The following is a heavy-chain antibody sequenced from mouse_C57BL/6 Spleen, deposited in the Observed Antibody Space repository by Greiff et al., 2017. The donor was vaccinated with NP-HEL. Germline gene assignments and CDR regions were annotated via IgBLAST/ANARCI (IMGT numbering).Heavy chain of an antibody. Sequence: EVQLQQSGPELVKPGASVKISCKASGYTFTDYYMNWVKQSHGKSLEWIGDINPNNGGTSYNQKFKGKATLTVDKSSSTAYMELRSLTSEDSAVYYCESYYGSSYYAMDYWGQGTSVTVSS. D-gene: IGHD1-1*01. V-gene: IGHV1-26*01. CDR3: ESYYGSSYYAMDY. J-gene: IGHJ4*01. CDR2: INPNNGGT. CDR1: GYTFTDYY.